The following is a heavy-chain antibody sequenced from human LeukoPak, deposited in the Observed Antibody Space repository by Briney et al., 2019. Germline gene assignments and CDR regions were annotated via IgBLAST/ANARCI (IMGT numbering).Heavy chain of an antibody. CDR3: ASLGLSTVTPSRDDY. V-gene: IGHV1-2*02. Sequence: ASVKVSCKASGYTFTGYYMHWVRQAPGQGLEWMGWINPNSGGTNYAQEFQGRVTMTRDTSISTAYMELSRLRSDDTAVYYCASLGLSTVTPSRDDYWGQGTLVTVSS. CDR1: GYTFTGYY. J-gene: IGHJ4*02. CDR2: INPNSGGT. D-gene: IGHD4-11*01.